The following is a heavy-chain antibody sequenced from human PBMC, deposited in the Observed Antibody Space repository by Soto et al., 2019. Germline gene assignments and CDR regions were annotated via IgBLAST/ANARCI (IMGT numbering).Heavy chain of an antibody. D-gene: IGHD3-10*01. J-gene: IGHJ4*02. V-gene: IGHV1-24*01. Sequence: QVQLVQSGAEVKKPGASVKVSCKVSGYTLTELSMHWVRQAPGKGLEWMGGFDPEDGETIYAQKFQXXVXTXXDTSTDTAYMELSSLRSEDTAVYYCAIPFGSYFDYWGQGTLVTVSS. CDR2: FDPEDGET. CDR1: GYTLTELS. CDR3: AIPFGSYFDY.